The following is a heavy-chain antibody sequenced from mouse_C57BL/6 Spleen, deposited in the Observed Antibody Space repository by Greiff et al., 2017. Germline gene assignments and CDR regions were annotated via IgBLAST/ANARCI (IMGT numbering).Heavy chain of an antibody. CDR2: ISYDGSN. Sequence: VQLQQSGPGLVKPSQSLSLTCSVTGYSITSGYYWNWIRQFPGNKLEWMGYISYDGSNNYNPSLKNRISITRDTSKNQFFLKLNSVTTEDTATYYCARGLITTVVDYAMDYWGQGTSVTVSS. D-gene: IGHD1-1*01. J-gene: IGHJ4*01. CDR3: ARGLITTVVDYAMDY. V-gene: IGHV3-6*01. CDR1: GYSITSGYY.